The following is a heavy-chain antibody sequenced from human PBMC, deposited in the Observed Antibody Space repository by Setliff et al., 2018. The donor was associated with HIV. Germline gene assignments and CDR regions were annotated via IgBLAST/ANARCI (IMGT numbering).Heavy chain of an antibody. CDR2: IYPDDSNI. J-gene: IGHJ3*01. Sequence: GESLKISCKALDYTFTTYWIGWVRQMPGEGLEWMGIIYPDDSNIRYNPSFQNQVTISADKSITTAYLQINNLEASDTATYYCARRDGRSMNVFQIWGPGTVVTVSS. CDR3: ARRDGRSMNVFQI. CDR1: DYTFTTYW. D-gene: IGHD2-21*01. V-gene: IGHV5-51*01.